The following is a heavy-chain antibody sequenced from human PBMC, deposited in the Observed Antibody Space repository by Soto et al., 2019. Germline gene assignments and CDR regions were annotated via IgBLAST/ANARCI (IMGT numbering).Heavy chain of an antibody. CDR3: ARWRWGGVVYTAVFDI. CDR1: GFTFNNYG. Sequence: PGGSLRLSCAASGFTFNNYGMHWVRQAPGKGLEWVAVIWNDGNGYSYADSVKGRFTISRDNSKSTLYLQMSSLRAEDTAVYYCARWRWGGVVYTAVFDIGGKGKMVTVPS. J-gene: IGHJ3*02. V-gene: IGHV3-33*01. CDR2: IWNDGNGY. D-gene: IGHD3-16*01.